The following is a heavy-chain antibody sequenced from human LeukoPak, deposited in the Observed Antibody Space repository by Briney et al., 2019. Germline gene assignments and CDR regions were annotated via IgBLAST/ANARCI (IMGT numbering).Heavy chain of an antibody. CDR2: IYYSGST. Sequence: GSLRLSCAASGFTFSSYAMSWVRQPPGKGLEWIGSIYYSGSTYYNPSLKSRVTISVDTSKNQFSLKLSSVTAADTAVYYCARVKYSSSWYYFDYWGQGTLVTVSS. CDR3: ARVKYSSSWYYFDY. D-gene: IGHD6-13*01. J-gene: IGHJ4*02. V-gene: IGHV4-39*01. CDR1: GFTFSSYA.